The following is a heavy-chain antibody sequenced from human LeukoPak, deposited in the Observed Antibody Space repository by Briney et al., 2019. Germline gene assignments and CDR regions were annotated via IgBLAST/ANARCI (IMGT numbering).Heavy chain of an antibody. V-gene: IGHV1-46*01. CDR3: ARGIVVVITPDAFDI. D-gene: IGHD3-22*01. CDR1: GYTFTSYY. Sequence: ASVKVSCKASGYTFTSYYMHWVRQAPGQGLEWMGIINPSGGSTSYAQKFQGRVTMTRDTSTSTVYMELSSLRSEDTAVCYCARGIVVVITPDAFDIWGQGTMVTVSS. CDR2: INPSGGST. J-gene: IGHJ3*02.